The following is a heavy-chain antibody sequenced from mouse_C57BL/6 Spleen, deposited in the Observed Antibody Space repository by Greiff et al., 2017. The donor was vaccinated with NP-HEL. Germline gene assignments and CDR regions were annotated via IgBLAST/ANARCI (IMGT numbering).Heavy chain of an antibody. CDR2: IYPGNSDT. J-gene: IGHJ2*01. V-gene: IGHV1-5*01. CDR3: TRYPGGFYYFDY. CDR1: GYTFTSYW. Sequence: EVQLQQSGTVLARPGASVKMSCKTSGYTFTSYWMHWVKQRPGQGLEWIGAIYPGNSDTSYNQKFKGKAKLTAVTSASTAYMELSSLTNEDSAVYYCTRYPGGFYYFDYWGQGTTLTVSS.